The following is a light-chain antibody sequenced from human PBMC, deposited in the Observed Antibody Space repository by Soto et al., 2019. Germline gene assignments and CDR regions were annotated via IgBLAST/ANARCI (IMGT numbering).Light chain of an antibody. Sequence: EIVMTLSPATLSVSPGERATLSCRASQSVSSNFAWYQQKPGQAPRLLIYDASTRATGIPARFSGSGSGTEFTLTFCSLQSEDFTVYYCQQSKMWRRTFGQGAKVDI. CDR1: QSVSSN. J-gene: IGKJ1*01. CDR3: QQSKMWRRT. V-gene: IGKV3-15*01. CDR2: DAS.